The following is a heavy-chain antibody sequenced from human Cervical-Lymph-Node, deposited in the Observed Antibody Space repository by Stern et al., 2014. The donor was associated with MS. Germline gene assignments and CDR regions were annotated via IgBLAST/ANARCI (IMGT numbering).Heavy chain of an antibody. CDR1: GGTFSSSYA. CDR3: ARGVVSNRAAATLHNLFDP. J-gene: IGHJ5*02. CDR2: IIPILGLA. Sequence: QVQLVESGAEVQKPGSSMNVSCKTSGGTFSSSYAITWMRQAPGQGLEWMGRIIPILGLANYAQKFQGRVIITADKSTSTTYMELSSLRSEDTAVYYCARGVVSNRAAATLHNLFDPWGQGTLVTVSS. D-gene: IGHD2-15*01. V-gene: IGHV1-69*09.